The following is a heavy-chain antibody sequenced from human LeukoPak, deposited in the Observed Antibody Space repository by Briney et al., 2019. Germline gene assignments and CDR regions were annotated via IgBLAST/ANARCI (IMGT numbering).Heavy chain of an antibody. CDR3: TAAGTGYYGMDV. CDR1: AYTLTELS. CDR2: FDPEDGET. Sequence: GASVKVSCKVSAYTLTELSMHWVRQAPGRGLEWMGGFDPEDGETIYAQKFQGRVTMTEDTSTDTAYMELSSLRSEDTAVYYCTAAGTGYYGMDVWGKGTTVTVSS. J-gene: IGHJ6*04. D-gene: IGHD6-13*01. V-gene: IGHV1-24*01.